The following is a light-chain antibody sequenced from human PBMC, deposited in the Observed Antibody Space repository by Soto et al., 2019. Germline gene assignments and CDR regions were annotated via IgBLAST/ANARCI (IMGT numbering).Light chain of an antibody. CDR2: GTS. CDR3: QQYGNSPYT. CDR1: QSVSSSY. Sequence: EIVLTQSPGTLSLSPGERATLSCRASQSVSSSYLVWYQQKPGQAPRLLIYGTSSRATGIPDRFRGSGSGTDFTLTISRLEPEDFAVYYCQQYGNSPYTFGQGTKLEIK. J-gene: IGKJ2*01. V-gene: IGKV3-20*01.